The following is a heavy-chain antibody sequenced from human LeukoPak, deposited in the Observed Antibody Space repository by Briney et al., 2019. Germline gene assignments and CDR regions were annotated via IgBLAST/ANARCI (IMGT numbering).Heavy chain of an antibody. CDR1: GGSISSSSYY. CDR2: IYYSGST. J-gene: IGHJ4*02. CDR3: ARQYYYDSSGYYPFDY. D-gene: IGHD3-22*01. V-gene: IGHV4-39*01. Sequence: PSETLSLTCTVYGGSISSSSYYWGWIRQPPGKGLEWIGSIYYSGSTYYNPSLKSRVTISVDTSKNQFSLKLSSVTAADTAVYYCARQYYYDSSGYYPFDYWGQGTLVTVSS.